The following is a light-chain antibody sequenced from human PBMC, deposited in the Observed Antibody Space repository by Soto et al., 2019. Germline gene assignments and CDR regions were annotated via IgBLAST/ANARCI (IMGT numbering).Light chain of an antibody. CDR2: SDN. J-gene: IGLJ2*01. Sequence: QSVLTQPPSASGTPGQRVTISCSGSSSNIGTNTVIWYQQLPGAAPKLLIYSDNQRPSGVPDRFSVSKSGTSASLAISGLQSEDEADYYCAAWDVSLVVFGGGTKLTV. V-gene: IGLV1-44*01. CDR1: SSNIGTNT. CDR3: AAWDVSLVV.